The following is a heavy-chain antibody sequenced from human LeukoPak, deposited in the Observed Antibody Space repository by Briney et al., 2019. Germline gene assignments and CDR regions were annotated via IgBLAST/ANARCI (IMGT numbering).Heavy chain of an antibody. CDR2: ISDNGGDT. CDR1: GFTFNNYA. D-gene: IGHD1-1*01. CDR3: GRDWKLDY. Sequence: PGGSLRPSCAASGFTFNNYAMSWVRQPPGKGLEWVSAISDNGGDTKYADSVKGRFTISRDNSRNTLYLQMNSLRVEDTAIYYCGRDWKLDYWGQGTLVTVSS. V-gene: IGHV3-23*01. J-gene: IGHJ4*02.